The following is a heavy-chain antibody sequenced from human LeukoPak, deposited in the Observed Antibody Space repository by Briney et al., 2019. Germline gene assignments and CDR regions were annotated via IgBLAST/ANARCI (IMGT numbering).Heavy chain of an antibody. J-gene: IGHJ4*02. Sequence: GGSLRLSCAASGFTFSGSAMHWVRQASGKGLEWVGRIRSKANSYATAYAASVKGRFTISRDDSKNTAYLQMNSLRAEDTAVYYCAKGVEWVATIAAFDYWGQGTLVTVSS. CDR3: AKGVEWVATIAAFDY. CDR2: IRSKANSYAT. V-gene: IGHV3-73*01. D-gene: IGHD5-12*01. CDR1: GFTFSGSA.